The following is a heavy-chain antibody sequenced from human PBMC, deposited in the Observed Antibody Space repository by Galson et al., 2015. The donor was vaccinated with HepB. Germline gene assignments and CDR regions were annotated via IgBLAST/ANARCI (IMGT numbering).Heavy chain of an antibody. CDR2: IIPILVIA. J-gene: IGHJ6*02. V-gene: IGHV1-69*02. CDR1: GGTFSSYT. Sequence: SCKASGGTFSSYTISWVRQAPGQGLEWMGRIIPILVIANYAQKFQGRVTITADKSTSTAYMELSSLRSEDTAVYYCARSPHLIVGATFPYYYYGMDVWGRGTTVTVSS. D-gene: IGHD1-26*01. CDR3: ARSPHLIVGATFPYYYYGMDV.